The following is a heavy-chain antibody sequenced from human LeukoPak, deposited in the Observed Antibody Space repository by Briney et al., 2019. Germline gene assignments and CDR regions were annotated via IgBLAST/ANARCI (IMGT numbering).Heavy chain of an antibody. CDR1: GFTFSSYS. D-gene: IGHD2-21*02. CDR2: ISSSSSTI. CDR3: AREVGDCGGDCYSDAFDI. V-gene: IGHV3-48*04. J-gene: IGHJ3*02. Sequence: GGSLRLSCAASGFTFSSYSMNWVRQAPGKGLEWVSYISSSSSTIYYADSVKGRFTISRDNAKNSLYLQMNSLRAEDTAVYYCAREVGDCGGDCYSDAFDIWGQGTMVTVFS.